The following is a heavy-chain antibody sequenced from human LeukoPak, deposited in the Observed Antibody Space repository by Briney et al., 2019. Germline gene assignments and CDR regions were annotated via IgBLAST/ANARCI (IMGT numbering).Heavy chain of an antibody. D-gene: IGHD2-2*01. CDR3: ARGLVVPAAMLVVGAFDI. Sequence: VASVKVSCKASGYTFTGYYMHWVRQAPGQGLEWMGWINPNSGGTNYAQKLQGRVTMTRDTSISTAYMELSRLRSDDTAVYYCARGLVVPAAMLVVGAFDIWGQGTMVTVSS. CDR2: INPNSGGT. V-gene: IGHV1-2*02. CDR1: GYTFTGYY. J-gene: IGHJ3*02.